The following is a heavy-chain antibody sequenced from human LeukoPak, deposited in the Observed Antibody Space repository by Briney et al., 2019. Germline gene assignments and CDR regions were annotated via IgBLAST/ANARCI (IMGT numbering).Heavy chain of an antibody. CDR3: ARSAPYLRPPLYYFDY. V-gene: IGHV3-7*01. CDR1: GFTFSSYW. Sequence: PGGSLRLSCAASGFTFSSYWMSWVRQAPGKGLEWVANINQDGSEKNYVDSVKGRFTISRDNAKNSLYLQMNSLRADDTAVYCCARSAPYLRPPLYYFDYWGQGTLVTVSS. CDR2: INQDGSEK. J-gene: IGHJ4*02. D-gene: IGHD6-25*01.